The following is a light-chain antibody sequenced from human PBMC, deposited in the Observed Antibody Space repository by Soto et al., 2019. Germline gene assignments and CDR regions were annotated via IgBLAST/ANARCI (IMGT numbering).Light chain of an antibody. CDR1: RSVSSY. J-gene: IGKJ1*01. V-gene: IGKV3-11*01. CDR3: QQHSNWPRT. Sequence: EVVLTQSPGTLSLSPGESATLSCRATRSVSSYLAWYQQKPGQAPRLLIYDASNRATGVPARFSGSGSGTQFTLTISGLQSEDFAVYYCQQHSNWPRTFGQGTKVDIK. CDR2: DAS.